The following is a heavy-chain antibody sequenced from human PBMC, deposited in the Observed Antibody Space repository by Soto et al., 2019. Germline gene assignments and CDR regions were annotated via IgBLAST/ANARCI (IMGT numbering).Heavy chain of an antibody. CDR2: TYYTGNT. CDR1: GDSSVSSSSYY. Sequence: SETLSLTCTVSGDSSVSSSSYYWGWIRQPPGKGLEWIGSTYYTGNTFYSPSFRSRLTISVDTSKSQFSLKLRSVTAADTATYYCASEVSSTDGMDVWGQGTTVTVSS. V-gene: IGHV4-39*01. J-gene: IGHJ6*02. CDR3: ASEVSSTDGMDV. D-gene: IGHD2-15*01.